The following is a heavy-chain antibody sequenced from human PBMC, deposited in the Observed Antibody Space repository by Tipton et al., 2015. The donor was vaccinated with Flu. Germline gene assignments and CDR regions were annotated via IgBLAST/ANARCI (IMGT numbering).Heavy chain of an antibody. D-gene: IGHD3-22*01. Sequence: TLSLTCAASGFTFDDYAMHWVRQAPGKGLEWVSGINWNSGSIGYADSVKGRFTISRDNAKNSLYLQMSSLRAEDTALYYCAKDIRAGGHYYDSSGYAVDYWGQGTLVTVSS. CDR1: GFTFDDYA. J-gene: IGHJ4*02. CDR3: AKDIRAGGHYYDSSGYAVDY. CDR2: INWNSGSI. V-gene: IGHV3-9*01.